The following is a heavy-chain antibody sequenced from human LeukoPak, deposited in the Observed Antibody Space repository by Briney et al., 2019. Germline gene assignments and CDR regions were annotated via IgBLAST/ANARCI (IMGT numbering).Heavy chain of an antibody. CDR1: GFTFSIYS. D-gene: IGHD3-9*01. Sequence: PGGSLRLSCVTSGFTFSIYSMNWVRQAPGKGLEWVSYISRSSSPIYYADSVKGRFTISRDNSKNTLYLQMNTLRAEDTAVYYCAKGPKNYDVLTGYLHYFDYWGQGTLVTVSS. J-gene: IGHJ4*02. CDR3: AKGPKNYDVLTGYLHYFDY. CDR2: ISRSSSPI. V-gene: IGHV3-48*01.